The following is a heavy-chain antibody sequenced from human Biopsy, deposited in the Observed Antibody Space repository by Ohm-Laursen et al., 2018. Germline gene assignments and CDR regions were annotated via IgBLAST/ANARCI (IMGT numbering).Heavy chain of an antibody. Sequence: RSLSLSCASPGFSFTTYGISWARPAPPKGLGWVAAIRYDRTNKYNAESVKGRLTISRDNSKNTLYLQMNSLRAEDTAVYFCARGGPHVRAGGSAFDYWGQGTLVTVSS. CDR2: IRYDRTNK. J-gene: IGHJ4*02. V-gene: IGHV3-33*07. CDR3: ARGGPHVRAGGSAFDY. D-gene: IGHD2-2*01. CDR1: GFSFTTYG.